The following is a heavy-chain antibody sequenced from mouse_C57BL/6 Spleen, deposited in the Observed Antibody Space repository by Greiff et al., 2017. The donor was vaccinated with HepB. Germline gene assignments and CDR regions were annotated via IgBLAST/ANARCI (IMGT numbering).Heavy chain of an antibody. D-gene: IGHD5-5*01. J-gene: IGHJ2*01. CDR1: GYAFSSSW. CDR3: ARMGGLPHYFDY. CDR2: IYPGDGDT. Sequence: VQLQQSGPELVKPGASVKISCKASGYAFSSSWMNWVKQRPGKGLEWIGRIYPGDGDTNYNGKFKGKATLTADKSSSTAYMQLSSLTSEDSAVYFWARMGGLPHYFDYWGQGTTLTVSS. V-gene: IGHV1-82*01.